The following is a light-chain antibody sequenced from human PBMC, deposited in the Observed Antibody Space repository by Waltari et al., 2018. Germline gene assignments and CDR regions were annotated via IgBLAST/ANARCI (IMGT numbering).Light chain of an antibody. CDR2: AAS. CDR3: QDYNSYT. CDR1: RAIRND. J-gene: IGKJ1*01. V-gene: IGKV1-17*01. Sequence: DIQMTQSPSSLSASVGDRVIITCRASRAIRNDLAWYQQRPGEVPKRLIFAASNLQSGAPSRFSGWGSETEFTLTISSLQADDFATYYCQDYNSYTFGQGTKVEVK.